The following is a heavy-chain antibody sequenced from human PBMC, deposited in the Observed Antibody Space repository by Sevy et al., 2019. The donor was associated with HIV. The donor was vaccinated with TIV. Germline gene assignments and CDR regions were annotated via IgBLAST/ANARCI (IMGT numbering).Heavy chain of an antibody. CDR1: GFSFSSYG. D-gene: IGHD3-10*01. J-gene: IGHJ4*02. V-gene: IGHV3-23*01. Sequence: GGSLRLSCAASGFSFSSYGMSWVRQTPGQGLEWVSAISGSGGSTYYADSVKGRFTISRDNSMNTLYLQVISLRAEDTAVYYCAKGGFTMVRGVFDYWGQGTLVTVSS. CDR3: AKGGFTMVRGVFDY. CDR2: ISGSGGST.